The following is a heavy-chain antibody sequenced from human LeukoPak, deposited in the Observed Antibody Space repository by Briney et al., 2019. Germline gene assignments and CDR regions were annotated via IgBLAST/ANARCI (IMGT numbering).Heavy chain of an antibody. CDR3: ARFRGYSRGKGAFDI. Sequence: SETLSLTCTVSGGSISSYYWSWIRQPPGKGLEWIGYIYYSGSTNYNPSPKSRVAISVDRSKNQFSLKLSSVTAADTAVYYCARFRGYSRGKGAFDIWGQGTMVTVSS. J-gene: IGHJ3*02. CDR2: IYYSGST. V-gene: IGHV4-59*12. D-gene: IGHD5-18*01. CDR1: GGSISSYY.